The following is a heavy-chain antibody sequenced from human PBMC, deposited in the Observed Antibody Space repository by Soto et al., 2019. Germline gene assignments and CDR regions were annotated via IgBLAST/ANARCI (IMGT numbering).Heavy chain of an antibody. Sequence: LSLTCSVSGGSINSYWWSWIRQPAGKGLEWIGRVYSSGTTDYNPSLNSRATLSVETSKNQFSLKLSSVTAADTAVYYCARDIGSYAYGEGYWGQGIQVTVSS. J-gene: IGHJ4*02. CDR1: GGSINSYW. V-gene: IGHV4-4*07. CDR2: VYSSGTT. CDR3: ARDIGSYAYGEGY. D-gene: IGHD3-10*01.